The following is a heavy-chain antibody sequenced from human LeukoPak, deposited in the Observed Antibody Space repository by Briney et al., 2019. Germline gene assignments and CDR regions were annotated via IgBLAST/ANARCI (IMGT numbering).Heavy chain of an antibody. CDR2: IIPILGTP. J-gene: IGHJ4*02. CDR1: GGTFSSYT. D-gene: IGHD3-10*01. Sequence: ASVKVSCKASGGTFSSYTINWVRQAPGQGLEWMGGIIPILGTPNYAQKFQGRVTITADESTSTAYMDLSNLRSEDTAVYYCAFAPGRGSLGLDYWGQGTLVTVSS. V-gene: IGHV1-69*13. CDR3: AFAPGRGSLGLDY.